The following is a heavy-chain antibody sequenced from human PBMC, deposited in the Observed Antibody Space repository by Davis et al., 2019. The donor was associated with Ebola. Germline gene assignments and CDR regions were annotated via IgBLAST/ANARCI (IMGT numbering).Heavy chain of an antibody. J-gene: IGHJ4*02. Sequence: GESLKISCAASGFTFSRYVMSWVRQAPGKGLEWVSTLNSGGGSTYYTDSVKGRFTISRDKSNTTLYLEMNSLRVDDTAVYSCATTQLLRAFYNWGQGTLVTVSS. D-gene: IGHD1-1*01. V-gene: IGHV3-23*01. CDR1: GFTFSRYV. CDR3: ATTQLLRAFYN. CDR2: LNSGGGST.